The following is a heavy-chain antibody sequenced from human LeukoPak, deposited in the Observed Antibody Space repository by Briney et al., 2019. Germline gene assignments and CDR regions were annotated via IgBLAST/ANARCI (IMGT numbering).Heavy chain of an antibody. D-gene: IGHD5-24*01. CDR2: IYTSGST. CDR3: ARGRRDGYNWYYFDY. CDR1: GGSISSGSYY. J-gene: IGHJ4*02. V-gene: IGHV4-61*02. Sequence: PSETLSLTCTVSGGSISSGSYYWSWIRQPAGKGLEWIGRIYTSGSTNYNPSLKSRVTISVDTSKNQFSLNLSSVTAADTAVYYCARGRRDGYNWYYFDYWGQGTLVTVSS.